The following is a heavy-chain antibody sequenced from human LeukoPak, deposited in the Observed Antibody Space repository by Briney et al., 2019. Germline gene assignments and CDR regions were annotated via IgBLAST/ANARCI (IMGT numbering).Heavy chain of an antibody. V-gene: IGHV3-74*01. CDR1: GFTFSGYW. Sequence: GGSLRLSCAASGFTFSGYWMHCVRQAPGKGLVWVSVINGDGSRTIYADSVKGRFTISRDNAKNTLYLQMASLTAEDTAVYYCTRGNYFDYWGQGALVTVSS. CDR3: TRGNYFDY. J-gene: IGHJ4*02. CDR2: INGDGSRT.